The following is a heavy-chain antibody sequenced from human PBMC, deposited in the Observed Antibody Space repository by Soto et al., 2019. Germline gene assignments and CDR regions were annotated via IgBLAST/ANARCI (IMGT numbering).Heavy chain of an antibody. J-gene: IGHJ5*02. CDR1: GGSISSYY. CDR2: IYYSGST. Sequence: SETLSLTCTVSGGSISSYYWSWIRQPPGKGLEWIGYIYYSGSTNYNPSLKSRVTISVDTSKNQFSLKLSSVTAADTAVYYCARISWLGELLPGWFDPWGQGTLVTVSS. D-gene: IGHD3-10*01. V-gene: IGHV4-59*08. CDR3: ARISWLGELLPGWFDP.